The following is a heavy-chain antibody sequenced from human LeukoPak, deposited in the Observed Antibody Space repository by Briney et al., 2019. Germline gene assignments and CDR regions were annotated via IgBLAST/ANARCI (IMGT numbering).Heavy chain of an antibody. D-gene: IGHD2-21*02. J-gene: IGHJ4*02. CDR3: AKIDDYYKHFDS. V-gene: IGHV3-21*01. CDR2: ISSRSSYI. CDR1: DFNFNTYT. Sequence: KSWGSLRLSCTASDFNFNTYTIDWVRQAPGKGLEWVSSISSRSSYIYYADALRDRFSTSRDNAKNSVYLQMDGLRVEDTAVYYCAKIDDYYKHFDSWGQGTLVTVSS.